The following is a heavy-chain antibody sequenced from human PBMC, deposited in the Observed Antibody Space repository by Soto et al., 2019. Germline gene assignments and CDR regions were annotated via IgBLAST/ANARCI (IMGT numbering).Heavy chain of an antibody. J-gene: IGHJ5*02. Sequence: GASVKVSCKASGGTFSSYAISWVRQAPGQGLEWMGGIIPIFGTANYAQKFQGRVTITADESTGTAYMELSSLRSEDTAVYYCARDLIGKLGGWIDPWGQGTLVTVSS. CDR1: GGTFSSYA. D-gene: IGHD7-27*01. V-gene: IGHV1-69*13. CDR3: ARDLIGKLGGWIDP. CDR2: IIPIFGTA.